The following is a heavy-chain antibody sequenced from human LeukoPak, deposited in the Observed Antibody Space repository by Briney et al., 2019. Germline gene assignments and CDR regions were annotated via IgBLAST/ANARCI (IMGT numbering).Heavy chain of an antibody. CDR3: ATGGVHYYDSSADY. J-gene: IGHJ4*02. V-gene: IGHV3-21*01. D-gene: IGHD3-22*01. Sequence: GSLRLSCAASGFTFSSYEMNWVRQAPGKGLEWVSSITTSSSYIYYADSVKGRFTISRDNAKNSLYLQMDSLRGEDTAVYYCATGGVHYYDSSADYWGQGTLVTVSS. CDR1: GFTFSSYE. CDR2: ITTSSSYI.